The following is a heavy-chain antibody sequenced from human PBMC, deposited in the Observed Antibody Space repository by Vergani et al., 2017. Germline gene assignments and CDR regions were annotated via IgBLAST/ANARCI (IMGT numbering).Heavy chain of an antibody. J-gene: IGHJ3*01. CDR1: GFTFNSYA. Sequence: QLLESGGGLIQPGGSLRLSCAASGFTFNSYAMTWVRQAPGKGLEWVSGINNNGGSTYYADSVKGRFTISRDNAKNTLYLQMTDLRAEGTATYYCAKVWGSTSCPHGGGSFDVWGHGTMVTVSS. CDR2: INNNGGST. V-gene: IGHV3-23*01. D-gene: IGHD2-2*01. CDR3: AKVWGSTSCPHGGGSFDV.